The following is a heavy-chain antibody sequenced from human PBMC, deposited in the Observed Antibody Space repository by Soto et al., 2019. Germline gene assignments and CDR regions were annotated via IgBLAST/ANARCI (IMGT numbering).Heavy chain of an antibody. CDR3: ARGVNYYDSSGSSWFDP. J-gene: IGHJ5*02. D-gene: IGHD3-22*01. CDR2: IYYSGST. Sequence: SETPSLTCGVSCGSISSGGYPWSWVRQPPGRGLEWIGYIYYSGSTYYNPSLKSRVTISVDTSKNQFSLKLNSVTAADTAVYYCARGVNYYDSSGSSWFDPWGQGALVTVSS. V-gene: IGHV4-30-4*07. CDR1: CGSISSGGYP.